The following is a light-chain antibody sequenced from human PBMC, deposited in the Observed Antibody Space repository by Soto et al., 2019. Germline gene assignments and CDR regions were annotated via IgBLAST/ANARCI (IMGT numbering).Light chain of an antibody. Sequence: DIPMTQSPSTLSASVGDRVTITCRASQSINSWLAWYQQKPGKAPKLLIYKASSLESGVPSRFSGSGSGTEFPLTISSLQPDYFAAYYCQQYEIYPITFGQGKRLEIK. V-gene: IGKV1-5*03. CDR3: QQYEIYPIT. J-gene: IGKJ5*01. CDR2: KAS. CDR1: QSINSW.